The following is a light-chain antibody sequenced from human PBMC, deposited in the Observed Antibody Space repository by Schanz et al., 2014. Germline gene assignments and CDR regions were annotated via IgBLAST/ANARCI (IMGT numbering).Light chain of an antibody. J-gene: IGLJ2*01. V-gene: IGLV2-8*01. CDR2: EVS. CDR3: TSYTSSSLGVL. Sequence: QSALTQPPSASGSPGQSVTISCTGTSSDVGGYKYVSWYQQHPGKAPKLMIYEVSKRPSGVPDRFSASKSGNTASLTVSGLQADDEADYYCTSYTSSSLGVLFGGGTKLTVL. CDR1: SSDVGGYKY.